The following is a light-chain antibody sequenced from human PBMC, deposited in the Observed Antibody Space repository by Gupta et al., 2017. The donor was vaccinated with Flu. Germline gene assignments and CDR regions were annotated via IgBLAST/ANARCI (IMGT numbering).Light chain of an antibody. V-gene: IGLV1-40*01. Sequence: QSVLTQPPSVSGATGQRVTISCTGSSSNIGAGYDVHWYQQLPGTAPKLLIYGNSNRPSGFPDRFSGSKSGTSASLAITGLQAEDEADYYCQSYDSSLSGFYVFGTGTKVTVL. J-gene: IGLJ1*01. CDR1: SSNIGAGYD. CDR2: GNS. CDR3: QSYDSSLSGFYV.